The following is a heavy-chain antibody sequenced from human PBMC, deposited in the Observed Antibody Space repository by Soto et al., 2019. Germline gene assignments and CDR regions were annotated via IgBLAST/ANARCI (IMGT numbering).Heavy chain of an antibody. CDR3: ARGDYYYYYYMDV. CDR1: GFTFSSYW. J-gene: IGHJ6*03. V-gene: IGHV3-74*01. CDR2: INRDGSST. Sequence: GGSLRLSCAASGFTFSSYWMHWVRQAPGKGLVWVSRINRDGSSTSYADSVKGRFTISRDNAKNTLYLQMNSLRAEDTAVYYCARGDYYYYYYMDVWGKGTTVTVSS.